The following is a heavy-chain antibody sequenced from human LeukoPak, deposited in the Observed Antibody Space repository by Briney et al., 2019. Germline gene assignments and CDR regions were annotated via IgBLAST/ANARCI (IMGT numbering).Heavy chain of an antibody. CDR2: IYYSGST. Sequence: SETLSLTCTVSGGSIRSLYWSWIRQPPGKGLEWIGYIYYSGSTNYNPSLKSRVTISVGTSKNQFSLKLSSVTAADTAVYYCAREDVDTAYGSGGFDYWGQGTLVTVSS. D-gene: IGHD5-18*01. CDR3: AREDVDTAYGSGGFDY. J-gene: IGHJ4*02. V-gene: IGHV4-59*01. CDR1: GGSIRSLY.